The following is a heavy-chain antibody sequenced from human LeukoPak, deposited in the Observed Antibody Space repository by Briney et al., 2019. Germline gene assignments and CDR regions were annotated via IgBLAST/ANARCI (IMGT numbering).Heavy chain of an antibody. CDR3: ARGWWAAAPGGFDY. D-gene: IGHD6-13*01. V-gene: IGHV6-1*01. Sequence: SQTLSLTCAISGDSVSSNSVAWNWIRQSPSRGLEWLGRTYYRSKWYNEYAVSVKSRITINPDTSKNQFSLQLNSVTPDDTAVYYCARGWWAAAPGGFDYWGQGTLVTVSS. CDR1: GDSVSSNSVA. J-gene: IGHJ4*02. CDR2: TYYRSKWYN.